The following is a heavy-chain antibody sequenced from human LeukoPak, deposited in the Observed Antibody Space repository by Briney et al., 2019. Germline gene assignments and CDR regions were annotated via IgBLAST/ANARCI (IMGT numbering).Heavy chain of an antibody. CDR2: IRYDGSNK. CDR1: GFTFSSYG. V-gene: IGHV3-30*02. Sequence: GGSLRLSCAASGFTFSSYGMHWVRQAPGKGLEWVAFIRYDGSNKYYADSVKGRFTISRDNSKNTLYLQMNSLRAEDTAVYYCAKTYYYDSSGYYYMGIDYWGRGTLVTVSS. J-gene: IGHJ4*02. D-gene: IGHD3-22*01. CDR3: AKTYYYDSSGYYYMGIDY.